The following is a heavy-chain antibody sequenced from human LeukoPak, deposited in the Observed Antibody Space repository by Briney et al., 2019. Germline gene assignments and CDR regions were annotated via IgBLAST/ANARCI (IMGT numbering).Heavy chain of an antibody. D-gene: IGHD5-12*01. Sequence: ASVKVSFKASGYTFTSYGISWVRQAPGQGLEGMGWISAYNGNTNYAQKLQGRVTMTTDTSTSTAYMELRSLRSDDTAVYYCARDLRGYSGYRHMDVWGQGTTVTVSS. V-gene: IGHV1-18*01. CDR2: ISAYNGNT. CDR1: GYTFTSYG. J-gene: IGHJ6*02. CDR3: ARDLRGYSGYRHMDV.